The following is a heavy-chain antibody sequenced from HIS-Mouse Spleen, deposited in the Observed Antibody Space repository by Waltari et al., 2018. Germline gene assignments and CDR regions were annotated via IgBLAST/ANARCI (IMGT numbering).Heavy chain of an antibody. CDR2: NYYSGIT. V-gene: IGHV4-31*03. J-gene: IGHJ5*02. D-gene: IGHD3-3*01. Sequence: QVQLQESGPGLVKPSQTLSLTCTVSGGSISSGGYYWSWIRQHPGKGLEWIGYNYYSGITYYHPSPKSRVTISVDPSKHQFSLKLSSVTAADTAVYYCARSPYYDFWSGYSDNWFDPWGQGTLVTVSS. CDR1: GGSISSGGYY. CDR3: ARSPYYDFWSGYSDNWFDP.